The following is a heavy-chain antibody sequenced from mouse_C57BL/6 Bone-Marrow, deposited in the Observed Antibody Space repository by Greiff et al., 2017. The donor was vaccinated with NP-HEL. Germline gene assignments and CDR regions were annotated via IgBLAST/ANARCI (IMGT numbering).Heavy chain of an antibody. CDR3: ASDYYSSSLLAY. CDR2: ISDGGSYT. CDR1: GFSFSSYA. V-gene: IGHV5-4*03. D-gene: IGHD1-1*01. Sequence: EVMLVESGGGLVKPGGSLKLSCAASGFSFSSYALFWVRQTPDKRLEWVATISDGGSYTYYPDHVKGRFTISTDIAKSHLYLQMRHLKSDDKAMDYCASDYYSSSLLAYWGQRTALTVSS. J-gene: IGHJ2*01.